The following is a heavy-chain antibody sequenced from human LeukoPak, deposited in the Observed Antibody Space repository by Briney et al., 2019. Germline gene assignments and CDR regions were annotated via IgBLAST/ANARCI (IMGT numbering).Heavy chain of an antibody. D-gene: IGHD3-22*01. J-gene: IGHJ4*02. V-gene: IGHV1-2*02. CDR2: INPNSGGT. Sequence: ASVKVSCKASGYTFTGYYMHWVRQAPGQGLEWMGWINPNSGGTNYAQKLQGRVTMTTDTSTSTAYMELRSLRSDDTAVYYCARVPNYYDSSGFDYWGQGTLVTVSS. CDR3: ARVPNYYDSSGFDY. CDR1: GYTFTGYY.